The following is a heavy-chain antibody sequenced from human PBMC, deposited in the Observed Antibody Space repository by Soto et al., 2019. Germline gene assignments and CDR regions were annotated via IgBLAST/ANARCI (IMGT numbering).Heavy chain of an antibody. J-gene: IGHJ4*02. CDR1: GFTFSNAW. CDR2: IKSKTDGGTT. V-gene: IGHV3-15*01. Sequence: EVQLVESGGGLVKPGGSLRLSCAASGFTFSNAWMSWVRQAPGKGLEWVGRIKSKTDGGTTDYAAPVKGRFTISRDDSKNTLYLQMNSLKTEDTAVYYCTTAVKGYCSGGSCYMSFRYFDYWGQGTLVTVSS. D-gene: IGHD2-15*01. CDR3: TTAVKGYCSGGSCYMSFRYFDY.